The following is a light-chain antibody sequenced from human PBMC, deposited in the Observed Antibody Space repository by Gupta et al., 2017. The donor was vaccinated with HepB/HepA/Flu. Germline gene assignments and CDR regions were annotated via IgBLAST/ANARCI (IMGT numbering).Light chain of an antibody. J-gene: IGLJ2*01. CDR3: SSCTRSTTGE. V-gene: IGLV2-14*03. CDR2: DVT. CDR1: SSDIGAYNF. Sequence: QSALTQPASGSGFPGQATPIPCPGTSSDIGAYNFVSWYQQHPGKAPKLIIYDVTNRPSGVSNRFSGSKSGNTASLTISGLQAEDEADYYCSSCTRSTTGEFGGGTKLTVL.